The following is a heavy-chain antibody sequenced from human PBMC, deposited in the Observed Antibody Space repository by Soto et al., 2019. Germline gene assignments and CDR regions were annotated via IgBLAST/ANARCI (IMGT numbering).Heavy chain of an antibody. CDR1: GGTFSSYA. V-gene: IGHV1-69*13. Sequence: SVKVSCKASGGTFSSYAISWVRQAPGQGLEWMGGIIPIFGTANYAQKFQGRVTITADESTSTAYMELSSLRSEDTAVYYCARDPSYYYDSSGYYQGGWFDPWGQGTLVTVS. CDR2: IIPIFGTA. CDR3: ARDPSYYYDSSGYYQGGWFDP. J-gene: IGHJ5*02. D-gene: IGHD3-22*01.